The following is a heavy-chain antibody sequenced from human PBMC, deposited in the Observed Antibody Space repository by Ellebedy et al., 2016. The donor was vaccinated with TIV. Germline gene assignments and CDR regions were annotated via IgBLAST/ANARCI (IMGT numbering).Heavy chain of an antibody. J-gene: IGHJ4*02. D-gene: IGHD1-1*01. Sequence: GESLKISCGASGFTFSSHWMSWFRQAPGKGLEWVANINKDASRKYYLDSVKGRFTVSRDNAKNSLYLQMNSLRAEDTAVYYCSSWKYWGQGALVTVSS. CDR3: SSWKY. CDR2: INKDASRK. CDR1: GFTFSSHW. V-gene: IGHV3-7*01.